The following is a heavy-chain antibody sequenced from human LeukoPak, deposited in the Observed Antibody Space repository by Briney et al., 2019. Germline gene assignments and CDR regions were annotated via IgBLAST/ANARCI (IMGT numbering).Heavy chain of an antibody. CDR3: ARQDFQFLFGAFDI. Sequence: SETLSLTCTVSGDSINSGNYYWSWIRQPAGKGLEWIGRIYTSGSTNYNPSLKSRVTISVDMSKNQFSLKLSSVTAADTALYYCARQDFQFLFGAFDIWGQGTMVTVSS. CDR2: IYTSGST. J-gene: IGHJ3*02. V-gene: IGHV4-61*02. CDR1: GDSINSGNYY. D-gene: IGHD3-3*01.